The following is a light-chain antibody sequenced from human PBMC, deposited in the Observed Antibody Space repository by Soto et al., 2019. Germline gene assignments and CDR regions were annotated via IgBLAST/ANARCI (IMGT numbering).Light chain of an antibody. CDR1: QSVSSGY. V-gene: IGKV3-20*01. Sequence: EIVLTQSPGTLSLSPGERATLSCRSSQSVSSGYLAWYQQKPGQAPRLLIFRAFNRATGIPDRFSGSGSGTDLTLTISSLEPEDFAVYYCQQYVASPPSWTFGQGTKVEIK. CDR2: RAF. CDR3: QQYVASPPSWT. J-gene: IGKJ1*01.